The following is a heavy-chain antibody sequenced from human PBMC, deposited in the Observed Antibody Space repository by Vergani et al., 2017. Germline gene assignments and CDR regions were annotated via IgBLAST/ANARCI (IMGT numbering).Heavy chain of an antibody. V-gene: IGHV1-2*02. Sequence: QVQLLQSGAEVKKPGASVKVSCKASGYTFTGYYMHWVRQAPGQGLEWMGWINPNSGGTNYAQKFQGRVTITADTSTDTAYMELSSLRSEDTAVYYCATERVLHRVYYYYGMDVWGQGTTVTVSS. CDR1: GYTFTGYY. J-gene: IGHJ6*02. CDR3: ATERVLHRVYYYYGMDV. CDR2: INPNSGGT. D-gene: IGHD2/OR15-2a*01.